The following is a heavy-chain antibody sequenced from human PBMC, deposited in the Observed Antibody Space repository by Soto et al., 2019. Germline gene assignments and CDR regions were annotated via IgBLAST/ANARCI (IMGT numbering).Heavy chain of an antibody. Sequence: ASVKVSCKASGYTFTSYGISWVRQAPGQGLEWMGWISAYNGNTNYAQKPQGRVTMTTDTSTSTAYMELRSLRSDDTAVYYCARSKGSYRYWWFDPWGQGTLVTVSS. CDR1: GYTFTSYG. D-gene: IGHD3-16*02. V-gene: IGHV1-18*01. J-gene: IGHJ5*02. CDR2: ISAYNGNT. CDR3: ARSKGSYRYWWFDP.